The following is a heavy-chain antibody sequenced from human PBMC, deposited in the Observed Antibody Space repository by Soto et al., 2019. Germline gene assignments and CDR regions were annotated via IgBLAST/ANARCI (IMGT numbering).Heavy chain of an antibody. Sequence: ASVKVSCKASGYIFTNYYMHWVRQAPGQGLEWMGIINPSGGFSTYAQKFQGRVTMTRDTSTSTVYMELSSLRSEDTAFYFCARDQVDVREITHPRVPFDYWGQGTLVTVSS. CDR3: ARDQVDVREITHPRVPFDY. V-gene: IGHV1-46*01. D-gene: IGHD1-20*01. CDR2: INPSGGFS. J-gene: IGHJ4*01. CDR1: GYIFTNYY.